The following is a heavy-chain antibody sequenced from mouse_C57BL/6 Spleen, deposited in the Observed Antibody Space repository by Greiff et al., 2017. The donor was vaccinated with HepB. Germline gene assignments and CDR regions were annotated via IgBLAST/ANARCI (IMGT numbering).Heavy chain of an antibody. CDR1: GFTFSDYG. D-gene: IGHD4-1*01. J-gene: IGHJ1*03. Sequence: EVMLVESGGGLVKPGGSLKLSCAASGFTFSDYGMHWVRQAPEKGLEWVAYISSGSSTIYYADTVKGRFTISRDNAKNTLFLQMTSLRSEDTAMYYCARRDGTWWYFDVWGTGTTVTVSS. CDR3: ARRDGTWWYFDV. CDR2: ISSGSSTI. V-gene: IGHV5-17*01.